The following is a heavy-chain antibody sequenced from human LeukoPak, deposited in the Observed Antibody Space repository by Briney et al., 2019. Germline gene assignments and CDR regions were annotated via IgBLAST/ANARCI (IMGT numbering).Heavy chain of an antibody. CDR3: ARDTGLAGPCDY. V-gene: IGHV3-11*01. Sequence: GGSLRLSCAPSGFTFSDYYMSWIRRAPGKGLEWVSYMSSSDSTIYYADSVKGRFTISRDNAKNSLHLQMNSLRAEDTAVYYCARDTGLAGPCDYWGQGTLVTVSS. CDR1: GFTFSDYY. J-gene: IGHJ4*02. CDR2: MSSSDSTI.